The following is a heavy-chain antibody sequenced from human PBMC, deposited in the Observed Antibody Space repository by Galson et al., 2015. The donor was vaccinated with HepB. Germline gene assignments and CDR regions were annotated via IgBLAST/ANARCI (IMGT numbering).Heavy chain of an antibody. Sequence: SVKVSCKASGYTFTDYSMAWVRQAPGQGPEWMGRISPSSGHTNYAQNFQGRVTMTRDTSINTAYMELSSLTSDDTAVYYCARDLVRYGVLTPFDYWGQGTLVTVSS. CDR1: GYTFTDYS. V-gene: IGHV1-2*06. CDR3: ARDLVRYGVLTPFDY. J-gene: IGHJ4*02. D-gene: IGHD3-3*01. CDR2: ISPSSGHT.